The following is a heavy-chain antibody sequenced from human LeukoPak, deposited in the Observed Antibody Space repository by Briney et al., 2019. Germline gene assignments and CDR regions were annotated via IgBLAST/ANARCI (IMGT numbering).Heavy chain of an antibody. CDR2: SIPIFGRA. Sequence: SSVKLSFKGSVASCTIYGISWVRQAPGQGLELMGGSIPIFGRATYAQKFQGRGTTTSVESTSTAFMLLISPRSEDTAVYYCARGKGYYDNSGYYSDAFDIWGQGTMVTVSS. J-gene: IGHJ3*02. D-gene: IGHD3-22*01. V-gene: IGHV1-69*01. CDR3: ARGKGYYDNSGYYSDAFDI. CDR1: VASCTIYG.